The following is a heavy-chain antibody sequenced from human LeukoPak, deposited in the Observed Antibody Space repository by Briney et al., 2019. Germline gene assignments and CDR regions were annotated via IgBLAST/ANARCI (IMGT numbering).Heavy chain of an antibody. D-gene: IGHD2-2*01. Sequence: GGSLRLSCAASGFAFSSYAMSWARQAPGKGLEWVSAISGSGGSTYYADSVKGRFTISRDNSKNTLYLQMNSLRAEDTAVYYCAKDHAYCSSTSCYVDYFDYWGQGTLVTVSS. V-gene: IGHV3-23*01. J-gene: IGHJ4*02. CDR3: AKDHAYCSSTSCYVDYFDY. CDR1: GFAFSSYA. CDR2: ISGSGGST.